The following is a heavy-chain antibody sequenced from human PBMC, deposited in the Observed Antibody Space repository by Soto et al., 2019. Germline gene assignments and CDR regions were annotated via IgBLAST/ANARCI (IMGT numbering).Heavy chain of an antibody. CDR3: AQVNLERQSYYGMDV. Sequence: QVQLVESGGGVVQPGRSLRLSCAASGFTFSSYGMHWVRQAPGKGLEWVAVISYDGSNKYYADSVKGRFTISRDNPKNTLYLQMNSLRAEETAVYYCAQVNLERQSYYGMDVWGQGTTVTVSS. CDR1: GFTFSSYG. V-gene: IGHV3-30*18. J-gene: IGHJ6*02. CDR2: ISYDGSNK. D-gene: IGHD1-1*01.